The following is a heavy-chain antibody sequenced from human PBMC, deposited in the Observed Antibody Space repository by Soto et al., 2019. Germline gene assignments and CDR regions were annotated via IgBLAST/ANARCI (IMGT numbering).Heavy chain of an antibody. J-gene: IGHJ3*02. CDR2: IYYSGST. CDR1: GGSISSYY. Sequence: PSETLSLTCTVSGGSISSYYWSWIRQPPGKGLEWIGYIYYSGSTNYNPSLKSRVTISVDTSKNQFSLKLSSVTAADTAVYYCARVHQFLNYYDSSGHAFDIWGQGTMVTVSS. CDR3: ARVHQFLNYYDSSGHAFDI. V-gene: IGHV4-59*01. D-gene: IGHD3-22*01.